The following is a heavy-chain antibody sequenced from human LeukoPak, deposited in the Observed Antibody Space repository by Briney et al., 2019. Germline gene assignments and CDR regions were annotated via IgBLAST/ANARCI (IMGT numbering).Heavy chain of an antibody. V-gene: IGHV3-9*01. CDR3: AKDPATVTEYYFDY. CDR1: GFTFDDYA. Sequence: PGGSLRLSCAASGFTFDDYAMHWVRQAPGKGLEWVSGISWNSGSIGYADSVKGRFTISRDNAKNSLYLQMNSLRAEDTALYYCAKDPATVTEYYFDYWGQGTLVTVSS. CDR2: ISWNSGSI. J-gene: IGHJ4*02. D-gene: IGHD4-17*01.